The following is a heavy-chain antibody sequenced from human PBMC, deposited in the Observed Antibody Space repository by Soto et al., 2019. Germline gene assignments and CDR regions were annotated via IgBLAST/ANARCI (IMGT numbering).Heavy chain of an antibody. CDR1: GFAFNKFG. D-gene: IGHD1-26*01. CDR3: AKGGEVGGVLGDH. V-gene: IGHV3-30*18. Sequence: QVQLVESGGGVVQPGTSLRLSCEASGFAFNKFGMHWVRQAPGKGLEWVAFISYAGSYQYYADSVQGRLTITRDNSINTLNMQLNSLRREDTAVYYCAKGGEVGGVLGDHWGQGTLVTVSS. CDR2: ISYAGSYQ. J-gene: IGHJ4*02.